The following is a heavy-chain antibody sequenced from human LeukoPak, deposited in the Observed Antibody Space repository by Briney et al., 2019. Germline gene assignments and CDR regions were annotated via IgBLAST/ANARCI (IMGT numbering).Heavy chain of an antibody. CDR2: IYSGGSA. Sequence: GGSLRLSCAVSGFTVSSNYMSWVRQAPGKGLEWVSVIYSGGSAFYADSVKGRFTISRDNAKSSLYLQMTSLRAEDTAVYYCARMRGQGGQDIWGQGTMVTVSS. J-gene: IGHJ3*02. D-gene: IGHD3-16*01. CDR1: GFTVSSNY. V-gene: IGHV3-66*01. CDR3: ARMRGQGGQDI.